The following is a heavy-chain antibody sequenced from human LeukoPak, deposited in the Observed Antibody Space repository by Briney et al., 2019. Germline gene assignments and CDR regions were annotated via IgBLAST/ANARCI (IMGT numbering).Heavy chain of an antibody. V-gene: IGHV4-39*02. CDR1: GGSISSSSAY. CDR3: ARGRIKYSSSPVDY. D-gene: IGHD6-6*01. Sequence: SETLSLTCTVSGGSISSSSAYWGWIRQPPGKGLEWIGSIYYSKNTYYNPSLKSRVTISADTSKNQFSLTLGSVTAADTAVYYCARGRIKYSSSPVDYWGQGTLVTVSS. CDR2: IYYSKNT. J-gene: IGHJ4*02.